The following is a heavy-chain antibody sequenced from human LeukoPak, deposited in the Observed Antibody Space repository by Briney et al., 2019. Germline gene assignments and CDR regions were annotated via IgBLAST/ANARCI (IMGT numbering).Heavy chain of an antibody. Sequence: GASVKVSCKASGYTFTGHYMHWVRQAPGQGLEWMGWINPNSGGTNYAQKFQGRVTMTRDTSISTAYMELSRLRSDDTAVYYCARQRIGGYSGYDFDYWGQGTLVTVSS. CDR3: ARQRIGGYSGYDFDY. CDR1: GYTFTGHY. V-gene: IGHV1-2*02. CDR2: INPNSGGT. J-gene: IGHJ4*02. D-gene: IGHD5-12*01.